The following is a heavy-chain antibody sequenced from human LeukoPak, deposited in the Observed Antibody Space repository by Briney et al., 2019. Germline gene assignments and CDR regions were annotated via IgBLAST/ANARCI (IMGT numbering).Heavy chain of an antibody. D-gene: IGHD3-10*01. J-gene: IGHJ4*02. Sequence: GGSLRLSCAASGFTFSTYWMSWVRQAPGKGLEWVANIKQHGNEKYYVDSVKGRFTISRDNAKNSLYLQMNSLRAEDPAVYYCARVSSYGSGSYYNPWIGYSGQGTLVTVSS. CDR2: IKQHGNEK. CDR3: ARVSSYGSGSYYNPWIGY. CDR1: GFTFSTYW. V-gene: IGHV3-7*01.